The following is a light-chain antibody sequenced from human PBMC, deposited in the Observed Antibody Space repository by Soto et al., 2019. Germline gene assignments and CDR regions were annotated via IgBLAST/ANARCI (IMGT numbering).Light chain of an antibody. V-gene: IGKV3-11*01. CDR1: QSVSSY. CDR2: DAS. Sequence: PGERATLSFISSQSVSSYLAWYQQKPGQAPMLLIYDASNRATGIPARFSGSGSGTDFTLTISSLEPEDFAVYYCQQRSNWPPITFGQGTRLEIK. CDR3: QQRSNWPPIT. J-gene: IGKJ5*01.